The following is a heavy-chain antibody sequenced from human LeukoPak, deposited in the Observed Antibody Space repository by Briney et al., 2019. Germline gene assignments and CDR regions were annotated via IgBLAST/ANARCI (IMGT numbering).Heavy chain of an antibody. Sequence: GGSLRLSCAASGFTVSSCYMSWVRQAPGKGLEWVSVLYSDGSTFYADSVKGRFTISRDNSKNTLHLQMNNLRAEDTAVYYCARAAYDSNGFTANHDYWGQGTLVTVSS. CDR2: LYSDGST. D-gene: IGHD3-22*01. J-gene: IGHJ4*02. V-gene: IGHV3-53*01. CDR3: ARAAYDSNGFTANHDY. CDR1: GFTVSSCY.